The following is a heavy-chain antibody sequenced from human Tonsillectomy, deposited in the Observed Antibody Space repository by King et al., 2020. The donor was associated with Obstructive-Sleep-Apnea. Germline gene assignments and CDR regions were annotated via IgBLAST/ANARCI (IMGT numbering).Heavy chain of an antibody. CDR2: IYYSGST. J-gene: IGHJ4*02. CDR3: ARGVRGVSFDY. D-gene: IGHD3-10*01. V-gene: IGHV4-39*07. Sequence: QLQESGPGLVKPSETLSLTCTVSGGSISSSSYYWGWIRQPPGKGLEWIGSIYYSGSTYYNPSLKSRVTISVDTSKNQFSLKLSSVTAADTAVYYCARGVRGVSFDYWGQGTLVTVSS. CDR1: GGSISSSSYY.